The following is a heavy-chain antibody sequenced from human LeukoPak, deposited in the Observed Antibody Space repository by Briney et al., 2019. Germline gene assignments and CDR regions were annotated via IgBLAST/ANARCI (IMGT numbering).Heavy chain of an antibody. D-gene: IGHD3-22*01. CDR2: INHSGST. Sequence: SETLSLTCAVYGGSFSGYYWSWIRQPPGKGLEWIGEINHSGSTNYNPSLKSRVTISVDTSKNQFSLKLSSVTAADTAVYYCAREGGSNYDSSGYSFDYWGQGTLVTVSS. CDR3: AREGGSNYDSSGYSFDY. CDR1: GGSFSGYY. J-gene: IGHJ4*02. V-gene: IGHV4-34*01.